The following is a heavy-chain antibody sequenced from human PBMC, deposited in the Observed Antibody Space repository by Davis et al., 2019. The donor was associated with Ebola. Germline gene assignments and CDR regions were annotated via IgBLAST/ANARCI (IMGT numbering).Heavy chain of an antibody. CDR2: VGTAGDT. CDR3: LGDPNWELGY. Sequence: GESLKISCAASGFTFSRYDMHWVRQATGKGLEWVSAVGTAGDTYYADSVKGRFTLSRDNGKNKMYLEMTTLRAEDTAVYYCLGDPNWELGYWGQGTLVTVS. CDR1: GFTFSRYD. V-gene: IGHV3-13*01. D-gene: IGHD3-10*01. J-gene: IGHJ4*02.